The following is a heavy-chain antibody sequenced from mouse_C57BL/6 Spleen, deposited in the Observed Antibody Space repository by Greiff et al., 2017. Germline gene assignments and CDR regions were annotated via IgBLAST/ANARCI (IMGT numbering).Heavy chain of an antibody. J-gene: IGHJ4*01. CDR3: ARGYYYAMDY. V-gene: IGHV3-6*01. Sequence: EVQLQQSGPGLVKPSQSLSLTCSVTGYSITSGYYWNWIRQFPGNKLEWMGYISYDGSNKYHPSLKNRISITRDTSKNQFFLTLNSVTTEDTATYCCARGYYYAMDYWGQGTSVTVSS. CDR1: GYSITSGYY. CDR2: ISYDGSN.